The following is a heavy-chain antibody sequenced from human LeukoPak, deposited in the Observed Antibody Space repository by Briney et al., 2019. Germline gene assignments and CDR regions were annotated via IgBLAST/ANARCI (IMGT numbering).Heavy chain of an antibody. CDR1: RFTVSSNY. CDR3: ARDFSDVRGNIFDS. V-gene: IGHV3-66*01. CDR2: IYSGGST. J-gene: IGHJ4*02. D-gene: IGHD3-10*02. Sequence: GGSLRLSCAASRFTVSSNYMTWVRQAAGKGLEWGSVIYSGGSTYYADSVKGRFTISRDNAKNSVYLQMNSLRAEDTAVYYCARDFSDVRGNIFDSWGQGTLVTVSS.